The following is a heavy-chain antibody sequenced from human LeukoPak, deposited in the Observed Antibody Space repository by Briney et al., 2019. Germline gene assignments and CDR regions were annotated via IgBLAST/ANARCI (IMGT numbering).Heavy chain of an antibody. CDR2: IYYSGST. CDR1: GGSISSYY. J-gene: IGHJ4*02. D-gene: IGHD3-10*01. CDR3: ARGLWFGETLDY. Sequence: SETLSLTCTVSGGSISSYYWSWIRQPPGKGLEWIGYIYYSGSTNYNPSLKSRVTISVDTSKNQFSLKLSSVTAADTAVYYCARGLWFGETLDYWGQETLVTVSS. V-gene: IGHV4-59*01.